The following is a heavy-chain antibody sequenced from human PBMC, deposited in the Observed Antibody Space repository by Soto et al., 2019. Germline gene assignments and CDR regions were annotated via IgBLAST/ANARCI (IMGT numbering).Heavy chain of an antibody. CDR2: ISSSGGST. Sequence: AGGAPRVPWGASGGTLSNEAISWVPQAPGKELEWVSSISSSGGSTDYADSVKGRFTISRDNSQNTLNLQMNSLRAEDTAIYFCAKNQHAMAHDYWGPGTLVTVSS. D-gene: IGHD2-8*01. CDR3: AKNQHAMAHDY. V-gene: IGHV3-23*01. CDR1: GGTLSNEA. J-gene: IGHJ4*02.